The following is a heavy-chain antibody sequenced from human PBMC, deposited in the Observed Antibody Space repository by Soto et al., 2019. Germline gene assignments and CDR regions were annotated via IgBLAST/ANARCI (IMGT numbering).Heavy chain of an antibody. CDR1: GYSFTSYW. CDR3: LRVVEAATRHTDFDS. V-gene: IGHV5-51*01. Sequence: GESLKISCKGSGYSFTSYWIGWVRQMPGKGLEWMGIIYPGDSDTRYSPSFQGQVTVSVDTSKNQLSLRVNSVTAADTAVYYCLRVVEAATRHTDFDSWGQGILVTVSS. CDR2: IYPGDSDT. D-gene: IGHD2-15*01. J-gene: IGHJ4*02.